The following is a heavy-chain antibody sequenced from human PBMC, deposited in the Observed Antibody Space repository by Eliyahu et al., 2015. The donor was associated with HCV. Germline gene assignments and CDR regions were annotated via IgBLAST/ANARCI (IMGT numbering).Heavy chain of an antibody. J-gene: IGHJ6*02. CDR1: GFTVSSNY. V-gene: IGHV3-53*02. D-gene: IGHD3-3*01. CDR2: IYSGGST. Sequence: EVQLVETGGGLIQPGGSLRLSCAASGFTVSSNYXGWVRQXPGKGLEWVSVIYSGGSTYYADSVKGRFTISRDNSKNTLYLQMNSLRAEDTAVYYCARARSGYRGMDVWGQGTTVTVSS. CDR3: ARARSGYRGMDV.